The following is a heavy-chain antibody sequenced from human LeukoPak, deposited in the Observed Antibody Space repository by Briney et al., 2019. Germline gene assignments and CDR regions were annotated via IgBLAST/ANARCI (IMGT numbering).Heavy chain of an antibody. CDR1: GGTFSSYA. CDR2: ISGSGGST. J-gene: IGHJ4*02. Sequence: SCKASGGTFSSYAMSWVRQAPGKGLEWVSAISGSGGSTYYADSVKGRFTISRDNSKNTLYLQMNSLRAEDTAVYYCAKAGILMVYATANDYWGQGTLVTVSS. V-gene: IGHV3-23*01. D-gene: IGHD2-8*01. CDR3: AKAGILMVYATANDY.